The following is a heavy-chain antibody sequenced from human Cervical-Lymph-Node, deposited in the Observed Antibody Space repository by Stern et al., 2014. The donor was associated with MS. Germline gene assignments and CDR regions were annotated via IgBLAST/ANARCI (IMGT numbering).Heavy chain of an antibody. Sequence: EVQLVESGGGVIQPGGSLSLSCTASGFTGSRDYMTWVRQAPGKGLEWVYLITNVGSTCYTDSVKGRFTISRDDSKNTVYLHMTSLRAEDTAMYYCARDTSSPERSDWWGQGTLVTVSS. CDR3: ARDTSSPERSDW. J-gene: IGHJ4*02. CDR1: GFTGSRDY. D-gene: IGHD1-1*01. CDR2: ITNVGST. V-gene: IGHV3-53*01.